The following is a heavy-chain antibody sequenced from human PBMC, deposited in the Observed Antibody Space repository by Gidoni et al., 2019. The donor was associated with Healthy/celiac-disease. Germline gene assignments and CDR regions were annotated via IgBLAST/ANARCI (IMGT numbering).Heavy chain of an antibody. Sequence: EVQLVASGGGVVQPGGSLRLSCAASGFTFVDYAMHWARQAQGKGREWGSLISGDGGSTYYADSVKGRFNISRDNSKNSLYLQMNSLRTEDTALYYCAKDYDFWSGRNWFDPWGQGTLVTVSS. J-gene: IGHJ5*02. D-gene: IGHD3-3*01. CDR3: AKDYDFWSGRNWFDP. CDR1: GFTFVDYA. CDR2: ISGDGGST. V-gene: IGHV3-43*02.